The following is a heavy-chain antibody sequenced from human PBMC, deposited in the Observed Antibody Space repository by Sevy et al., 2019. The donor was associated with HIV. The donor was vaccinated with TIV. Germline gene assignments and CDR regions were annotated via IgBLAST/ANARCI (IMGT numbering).Heavy chain of an antibody. CDR3: ARAHYNYFDT. V-gene: IGHV7-4-1*01. CDR1: GYTFTNYG. CDR2: INTNSGNP. Sequence: ASVKVSCKGSGYTFTNYGLIWVRQAPGHGLEYMGRINTNSGNPTFAPGFEGRFVFSLDTSVSTAFLQIDSLKAEDTALYYCARAHYNYFDTWGQGSLVTVSS. D-gene: IGHD3-9*01. J-gene: IGHJ4*02.